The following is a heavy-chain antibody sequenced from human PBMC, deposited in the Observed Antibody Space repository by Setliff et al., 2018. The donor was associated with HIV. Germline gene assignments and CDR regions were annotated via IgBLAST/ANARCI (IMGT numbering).Heavy chain of an antibody. CDR3: SKVSEHRTSSGSFYYYMDV. CDR1: GYTFLNYD. CDR2: IIPIFGTT. Sequence: SVKVSCKASGYTFLNYDINWLRQAPGQGLEWMGGIIPIFGTTHYAQKFQGRVTITADDSTSTVYMEVRSLRSADTAVYYCSKVSEHRTSSGSFYYYMDVWGEGTTVTVSS. V-gene: IGHV1-69*13. D-gene: IGHD6-6*01. J-gene: IGHJ6*03.